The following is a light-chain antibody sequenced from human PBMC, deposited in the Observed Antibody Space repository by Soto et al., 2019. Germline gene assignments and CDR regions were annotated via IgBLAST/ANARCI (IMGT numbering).Light chain of an antibody. CDR2: DAS. CDR1: QTISNW. V-gene: IGKV1-5*01. J-gene: IGKJ2*01. CDR3: QQYSSYPYT. Sequence: DIQMTQSPSTLSASVGDRVTITCRASQTISNWLAWYQQEPGQAPKLLIYDASSLRSGVPSRFSGSGFATDFTLTISSLQPDDFATYYCQQYSSYPYTFGQGTKLEIK.